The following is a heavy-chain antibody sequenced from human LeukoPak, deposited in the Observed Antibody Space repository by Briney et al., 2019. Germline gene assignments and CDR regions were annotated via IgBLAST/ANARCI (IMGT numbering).Heavy chain of an antibody. CDR2: IYYSGST. Sequence: SETLSLTCTVSGGSISSYYWSWIRQPPGKGLEWIGYIYYSGSTYYNPSLKSRVSISVDTSNNQFPLRLTSVTAADTAVYYCARESYYYDSSGRRHYYFDYWGQGTLVTVSS. CDR3: ARESYYYDSSGRRHYYFDY. D-gene: IGHD3-22*01. V-gene: IGHV4-59*12. J-gene: IGHJ4*02. CDR1: GGSISSYY.